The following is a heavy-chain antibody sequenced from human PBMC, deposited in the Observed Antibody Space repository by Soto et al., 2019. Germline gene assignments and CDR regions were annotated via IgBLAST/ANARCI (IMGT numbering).Heavy chain of an antibody. D-gene: IGHD2-15*01. CDR1: GYSISSGYY. CDR2: IYHSGST. Sequence: SETLSLTCAVSGYSISSGYYWGWSRQPPGKGLEWIGSIYHSGSTYYNPSLKSRVTISVDTSKNQFSLKLSSVTAADTAVYYCARVESGYCSGGSCIIDYWGQGTLVTVSS. V-gene: IGHV4-38-2*01. J-gene: IGHJ4*02. CDR3: ARVESGYCSGGSCIIDY.